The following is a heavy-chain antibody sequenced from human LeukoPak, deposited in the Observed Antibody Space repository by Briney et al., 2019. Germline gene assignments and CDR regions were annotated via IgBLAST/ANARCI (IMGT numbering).Heavy chain of an antibody. J-gene: IGHJ4*02. CDR2: IYHSGST. Sequence: SETLSLTCTVSGYSISSGYYWGWIRQPPGKGLEWIGSIYHSGSTYYNPSLKSRVTISVDTSKNQFSLRLISVTAADTAMYYCARKDGDGWGQGTLVTVSS. D-gene: IGHD5-24*01. CDR1: GYSISSGYY. V-gene: IGHV4-38-2*02. CDR3: ARKDGDG.